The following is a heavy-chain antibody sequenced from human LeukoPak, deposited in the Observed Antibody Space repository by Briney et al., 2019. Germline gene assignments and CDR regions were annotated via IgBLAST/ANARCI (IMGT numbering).Heavy chain of an antibody. CDR3: ARARYGDYRFDY. Sequence: SETLSLTCTVSGGSISSGGYYWSWIRQPAGKGLEWIGRIYTSGSGSTNYNPSLKSRVTISPDTSKNQFSLNLGSVTAADTAVYYCARARYGDYRFDYWGQGTLVTVSS. CDR1: GGSISSGGYY. J-gene: IGHJ4*02. D-gene: IGHD4-17*01. CDR2: IYTSGSGST. V-gene: IGHV4-61*02.